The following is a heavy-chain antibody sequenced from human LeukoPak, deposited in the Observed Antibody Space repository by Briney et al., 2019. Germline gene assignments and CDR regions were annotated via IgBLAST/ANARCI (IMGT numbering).Heavy chain of an antibody. CDR2: IKSKTDGGTT. CDR3: STTYYYDSSEGY. CDR1: GFTFSNAW. Sequence: PGGSLRLSCAASGFTFSNAWMNWVRQAPGRGLEWVGRIKSKTDGGTTDYAAPVKGRFTISRDDSKNTLYLQMNSLKTEDTAVYYCSTTYYYDSSEGYWGQGTLVTVSS. D-gene: IGHD3-22*01. J-gene: IGHJ4*02. V-gene: IGHV3-15*07.